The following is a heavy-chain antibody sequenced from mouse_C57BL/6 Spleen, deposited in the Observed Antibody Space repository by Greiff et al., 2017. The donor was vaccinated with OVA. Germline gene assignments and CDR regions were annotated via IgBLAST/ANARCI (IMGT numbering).Heavy chain of an antibody. J-gene: IGHJ4*01. CDR3: ASGDYYGSSYGGAMDY. Sequence: QVQLQQSGAELMKPGASVKLSCKATGYTFTGYWIEWVKQRPGHGLEWIGEILPGSGSTNYNEKFKGKATFTADTSSNTAYMQLSSLTTEDSAIYYCASGDYYGSSYGGAMDYWGKGTSVTVSS. V-gene: IGHV1-9*01. CDR1: GYTFTGYW. CDR2: ILPGSGST. D-gene: IGHD1-1*01.